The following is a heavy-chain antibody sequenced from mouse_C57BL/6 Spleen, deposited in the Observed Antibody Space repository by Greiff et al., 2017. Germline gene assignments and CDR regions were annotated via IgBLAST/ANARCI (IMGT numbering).Heavy chain of an antibody. J-gene: IGHJ2*01. CDR3: TRSDPNWDFDY. D-gene: IGHD4-1*02. V-gene: IGHV1-15*01. Sequence: LMESGAELVRPGASVTLSCKASGYTFTDYEMHWVKQTPVHGLEWIGAIDPETGGTAYNQKFKGKAILTADKSSSTAYMELRSLTSEDSAVYYCTRSDPNWDFDYWGQGTTLTVSS. CDR1: GYTFTDYE. CDR2: IDPETGGT.